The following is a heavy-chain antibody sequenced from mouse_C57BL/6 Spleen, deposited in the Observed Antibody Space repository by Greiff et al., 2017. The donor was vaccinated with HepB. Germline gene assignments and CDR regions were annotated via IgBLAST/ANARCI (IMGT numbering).Heavy chain of an antibody. Sequence: QVQLQQPGAELVKPGASVKLSCKASGYTFTSYWMHWVKQRPGQGLEWIGMIHPNSGSTNYNEKFKSKATLTVDKSSSTAYMQLSSLTSEDSAVYYWAGYYYGSSLYWYFDVWGTGTTVTVSS. V-gene: IGHV1-64*01. CDR3: AGYYYGSSLYWYFDV. CDR2: IHPNSGST. D-gene: IGHD1-1*01. CDR1: GYTFTSYW. J-gene: IGHJ1*03.